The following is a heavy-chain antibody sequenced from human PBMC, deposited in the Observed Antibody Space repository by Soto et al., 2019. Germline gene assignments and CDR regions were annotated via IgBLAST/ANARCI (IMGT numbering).Heavy chain of an antibody. Sequence: PSQTLSLTCAISGDGVSSNSAAWNWIRQSPSRGLEWLGRTYYRSKWYNDYAVSVKSRITINPDTSKNQFSLQLNSVTPEDTAVDYCAREGVTMVRGIPTAWFDPWGQRNLVPVSS. CDR1: GDGVSSNSAA. D-gene: IGHD3-10*01. V-gene: IGHV6-1*01. CDR3: AREGVTMVRGIPTAWFDP. J-gene: IGHJ5*02. CDR2: TYYRSKWYN.